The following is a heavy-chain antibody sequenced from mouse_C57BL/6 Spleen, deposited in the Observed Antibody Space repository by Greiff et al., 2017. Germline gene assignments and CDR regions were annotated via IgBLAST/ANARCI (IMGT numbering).Heavy chain of an antibody. J-gene: IGHJ2*01. D-gene: IGHD2-5*01. CDR1: GYSFTDYN. Sequence: EVQLQQSGPELVKPGASVKISCKASGYSFTDYNMNWVKQSNGKSLEWIGVINPNYGTTSYNQKFKGKATLTVDQSSSTAYRQHNSLTSEDYAVYYCARYHYSNYEDYFDDWGQGTTLTVSS. CDR2: INPNYGTT. CDR3: ARYHYSNYEDYFDD. V-gene: IGHV1-39*01.